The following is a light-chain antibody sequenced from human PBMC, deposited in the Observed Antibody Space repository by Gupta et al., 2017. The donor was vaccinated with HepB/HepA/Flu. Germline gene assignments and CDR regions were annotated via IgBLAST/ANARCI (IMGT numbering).Light chain of an antibody. CDR1: QTISYY. CDR2: LAS. Sequence: DIQMTQSPSSLSASVGDRVTITCRASQTISYYLNWYQQKPGKAPKLLIYLASNLQSGFPSSFSGSGSGTDFTLTISSLQPEDSATYYCQHSYTFGQGTKLEI. CDR3: QHSYT. V-gene: IGKV1-39*01. J-gene: IGKJ2*01.